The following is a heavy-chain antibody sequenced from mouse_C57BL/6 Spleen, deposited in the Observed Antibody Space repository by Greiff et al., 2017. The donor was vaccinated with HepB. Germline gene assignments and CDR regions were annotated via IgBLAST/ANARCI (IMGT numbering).Heavy chain of an antibody. J-gene: IGHJ3*01. Sequence: EVQLQQSGPELVKPGASVKISCKASGYTFTDYYMNWVKQSHGKSLEWIGDINPNNGGTSYNQKFKGKATLTVDKSSSTAYMELRSLTSEDSAVYYCAREGPGGFAYWGQGTLVTVSA. V-gene: IGHV1-26*01. CDR3: AREGPGGFAY. CDR2: INPNNGGT. CDR1: GYTFTDYY.